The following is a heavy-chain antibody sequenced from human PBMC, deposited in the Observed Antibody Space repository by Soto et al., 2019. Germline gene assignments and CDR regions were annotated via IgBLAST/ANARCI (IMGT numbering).Heavy chain of an antibody. V-gene: IGHV2-5*01. D-gene: IGHD2-21*02. J-gene: IGHJ4*02. CDR2: MHYSGTT. Sequence: TMCLTWTVSGDSISNGADYWGWNRQHPGKDLEWIVYMHYSGTTYYSPSLKSRLTITKDTSKNQVVLTMTNMDPVDTATYYCAHRQTYCGGVCYSGFDYCGQGTLVTVSS. CDR1: GDSISNGADY. CDR3: AHRQTYCGGVCYSGFDY.